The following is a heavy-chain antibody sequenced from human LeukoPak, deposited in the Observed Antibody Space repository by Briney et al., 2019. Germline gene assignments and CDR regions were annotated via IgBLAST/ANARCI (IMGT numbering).Heavy chain of an antibody. CDR2: ISYDGRNE. V-gene: IGHV3-30*18. CDR1: GFSFSFYG. J-gene: IGHJ4*02. D-gene: IGHD1-14*01. Sequence: GGSLRLSCAASGFSFSFYGMHWVRQAPGKGLEWVALISYDGRNEHYIESVKGRFTIPRDNSRDTLYLQMNSLRIEDTAVYYCAKAGPRIVPRYYYDSWGQGTLVTVSS. CDR3: AKAGPRIVPRYYYDS.